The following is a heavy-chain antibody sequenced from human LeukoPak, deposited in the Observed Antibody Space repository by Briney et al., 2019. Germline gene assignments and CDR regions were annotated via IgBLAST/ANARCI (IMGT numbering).Heavy chain of an antibody. CDR2: ISSSSSYI. J-gene: IGHJ4*02. Sequence: GGSLRLSCAASGFTFSSYGMSWVRQAPGKGLEWVSSISSSSSYIYYADSVKGRFTISRDNAKNSLYLQMNSLRAEDTAVYYCASGDPAAGFGYFDYWGQGTLVTVSS. CDR3: ASGDPAAGFGYFDY. D-gene: IGHD6-13*01. CDR1: GFTFSSYG. V-gene: IGHV3-21*01.